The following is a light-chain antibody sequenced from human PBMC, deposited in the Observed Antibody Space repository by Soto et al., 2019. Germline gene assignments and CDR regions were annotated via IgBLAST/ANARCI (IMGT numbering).Light chain of an antibody. CDR2: DAS. J-gene: IGKJ5*01. CDR3: QQRSNWPPIT. CDR1: QSVSSN. Sequence: MTQSPATLSVSPGERDTLSCRASQSVSSNLAWYQQKHGQAPRLLIYDASNRATGIPARFSGSGSGTDFTLTISSLEPEDFAVYYCQQRSNWPPITFGQGTRLEIK. V-gene: IGKV3-11*01.